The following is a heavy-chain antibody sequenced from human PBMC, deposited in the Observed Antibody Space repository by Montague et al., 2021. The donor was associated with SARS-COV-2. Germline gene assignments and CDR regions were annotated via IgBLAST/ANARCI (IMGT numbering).Heavy chain of an antibody. Sequence: SLRLSCAASGFTFSSYEMNWVRQAPGKGLEWVSYISSSGSTIYYADPVKGRFTISRDNAKNSLYLQMNSLRAEDTAVYYCAPREWELGAFDIWGQGTMVTVSS. CDR3: APREWELGAFDI. CDR2: ISSSGSTI. J-gene: IGHJ3*02. D-gene: IGHD1-26*01. V-gene: IGHV3-48*03. CDR1: GFTFSSYE.